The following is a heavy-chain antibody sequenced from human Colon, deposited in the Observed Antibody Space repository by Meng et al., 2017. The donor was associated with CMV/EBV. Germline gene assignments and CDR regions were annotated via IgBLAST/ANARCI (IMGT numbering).Heavy chain of an antibody. V-gene: IGHV3-33*06. CDR2: IWFDGSNK. CDR3: AKDLSKFWSFHYYYCGMDV. Sequence: GSLKISCAASGFTFGHYGMHWVRQAPGKGLEWVAVIWFDGSNKYYADSVKGRFTMSRDNSKNTVYLQMNSLRAEDTAVYYCAKDLSKFWSFHYYYCGMDVWGQGTTVTVSS. J-gene: IGHJ6*02. D-gene: IGHD3-3*01. CDR1: GFTFGHYG.